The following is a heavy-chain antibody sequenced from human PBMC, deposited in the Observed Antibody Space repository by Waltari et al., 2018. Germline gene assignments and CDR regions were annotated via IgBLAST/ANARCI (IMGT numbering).Heavy chain of an antibody. CDR2: ITGGDET. CDR3: ATPFYNWDDPLHS. CDR1: GITFSNYA. D-gene: IGHD1-20*01. Sequence: EVQLLESGGDLVPPGGSLRLSCAASGITFSNYAINWVRLAPGTGLEWVSAITGGDETYYADSVKGRFTISRDTSKDSVHLQMNGLRAEDTAIYYCATPFYNWDDPLHSWGQGTLVTVSS. V-gene: IGHV3-23*01. J-gene: IGHJ4*02.